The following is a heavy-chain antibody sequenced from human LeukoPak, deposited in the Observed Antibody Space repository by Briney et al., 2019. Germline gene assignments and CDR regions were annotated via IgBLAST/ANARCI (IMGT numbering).Heavy chain of an antibody. CDR3: ARRYCSSTSCTLDY. Sequence: GGSLRLSCTASGFTFSSYEMNWVRQAPGKGLEWVSYINGGTTTIYYADSVKGRFTISRDNAKNSLYLQMNSLRAEDTAVYYCARRYCSSTSCTLDYWGQGTLVTVTS. D-gene: IGHD2-2*01. CDR2: INGGTTTI. V-gene: IGHV3-48*03. J-gene: IGHJ4*02. CDR1: GFTFSSYE.